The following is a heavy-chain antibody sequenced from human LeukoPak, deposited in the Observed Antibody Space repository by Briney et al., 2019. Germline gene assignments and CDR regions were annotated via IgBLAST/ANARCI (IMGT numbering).Heavy chain of an antibody. Sequence: GGSLRLSCAASGFTFSSYWMSWVRQAPGKGLEWVANIKRDGSEKYYVDSVEGRLTISRDDTENSLYLQMNSLRAEDTAFYYCARARDYGSGRANAFDIWGQGPMVTVSS. V-gene: IGHV3-7*05. D-gene: IGHD3-10*01. CDR3: ARARDYGSGRANAFDI. CDR2: IKRDGSEK. J-gene: IGHJ3*02. CDR1: GFTFSSYW.